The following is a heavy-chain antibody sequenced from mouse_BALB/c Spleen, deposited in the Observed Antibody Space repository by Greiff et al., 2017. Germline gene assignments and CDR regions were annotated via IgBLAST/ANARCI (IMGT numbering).Heavy chain of an antibody. CDR2: IDPENGDT. Sequence: GQLQQSGAELVRPGASVKLSCTASGFNINDYYMHWVKQRPEQGLEWIGWIDPENGDTEYAPKFQGKATMTADTSSNTAYLQLSSLTSEDTAVYYCSAPMDYAMAYWGQGTSVTVSS. CDR1: GFNINDYY. J-gene: IGHJ4*01. V-gene: IGHV14-4*02. CDR3: SAPMDYAMAY. D-gene: IGHD2-3*01.